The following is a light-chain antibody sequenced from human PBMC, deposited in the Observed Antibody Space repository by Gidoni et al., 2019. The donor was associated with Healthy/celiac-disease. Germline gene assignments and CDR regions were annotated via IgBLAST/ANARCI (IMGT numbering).Light chain of an antibody. V-gene: IGKV3-20*01. CDR2: GSS. J-gene: IGKJ3*01. Sequence: EIVLTQSPGTLSLSPGERATLSCRASQSVSSSYLAWYQQKPGQAPRLLIYGSSSRATGIPDRFSGSWSGTDFTLTISRLEPDDFAVYYCQQYGSSLFTFGPGTKVDIK. CDR1: QSVSSSY. CDR3: QQYGSSLFT.